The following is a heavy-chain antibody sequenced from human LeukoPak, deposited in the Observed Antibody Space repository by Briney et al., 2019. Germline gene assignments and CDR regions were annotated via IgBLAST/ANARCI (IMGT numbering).Heavy chain of an antibody. V-gene: IGHV3-9*01. CDR2: ISWNSGSI. CDR3: AKNTTYYYGGNPRYGMDA. J-gene: IGHJ6*02. Sequence: GGSLRLSCAASGFTFDDYAMHWVRQAPGKGLEWVSGISWNSGSIGYADSVKGRFTISRDNAKNSLYLQMNSLRAEDTALYYCAKNTTYYYGGNPRYGMDAWAKGPRSPSP. D-gene: IGHD4-23*01. CDR1: GFTFDDYA.